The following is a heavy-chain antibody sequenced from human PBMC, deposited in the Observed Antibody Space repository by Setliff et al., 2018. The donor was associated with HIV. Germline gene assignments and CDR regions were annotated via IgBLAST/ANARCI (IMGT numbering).Heavy chain of an antibody. CDR1: GGTISGGGYS. D-gene: IGHD1-1*01. V-gene: IGHV4-31*03. CDR2: IYNSGST. CDR3: ARGYAFGSLLY. Sequence: SETLSLTCTVSGGTISGGGYSWSWNRQHPGKGLEWIGYIYNSGSTYYNPSLKSRVTISVDTSENQFSLKLSSVTAADTAVYYCARGYAFGSLLYWGQGTVGTVS. J-gene: IGHJ4*02.